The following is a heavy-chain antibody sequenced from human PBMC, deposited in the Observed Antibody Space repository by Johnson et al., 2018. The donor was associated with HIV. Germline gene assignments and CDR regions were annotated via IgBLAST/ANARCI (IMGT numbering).Heavy chain of an antibody. D-gene: IGHD2-21*02. CDR3: ARGRGGDPIAFDI. Sequence: VQLVESGGGVVRPGGSLRLSCAASGFTFNDYGMTWVRQAPGKGLEWVSGINWNGGSTGYADSVKGRFTISRVNAKNSLYLQMTSLRAEDTALYYCARGRGGDPIAFDIWGQGTMVTVSS. CDR1: GFTFNDYG. CDR2: INWNGGST. V-gene: IGHV3-20*04. J-gene: IGHJ3*02.